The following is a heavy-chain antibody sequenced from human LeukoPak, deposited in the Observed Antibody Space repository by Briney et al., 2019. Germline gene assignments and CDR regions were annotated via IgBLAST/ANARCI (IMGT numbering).Heavy chain of an antibody. V-gene: IGHV3-53*01. J-gene: IGHJ4*02. CDR2: IYSGGST. D-gene: IGHD5-18*01. CDR1: GFTVSSNY. CDR3: ATGSLKRGYSYGPHFDQ. Sequence: PGGSLRLSCAASGFTVSSNYMSWVRQAPGKGLEWVSVIYSGGSTYYADSVKGRFTISRDNSKNTLYLQMNSLRAEDTAVYYCATGSLKRGYSYGPHFDQWGQGPLVTVSS.